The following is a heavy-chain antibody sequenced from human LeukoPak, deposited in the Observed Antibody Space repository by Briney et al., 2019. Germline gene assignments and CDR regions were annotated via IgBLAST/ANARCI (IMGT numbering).Heavy chain of an antibody. D-gene: IGHD2-2*01. CDR3: ARTARDYYYYYMDV. J-gene: IGHJ6*03. V-gene: IGHV3-20*04. Sequence: GGSLRLSCAASGFTFDDYGMSWVRQAPGKGLEWVSGINWNGGSTGYADSVKGRFTISRDNAKNSLYLQMNSLRAEDTAVYYCARTARDYYYYYMDVWGKGTTVTVSS. CDR1: GFTFDDYG. CDR2: INWNGGST.